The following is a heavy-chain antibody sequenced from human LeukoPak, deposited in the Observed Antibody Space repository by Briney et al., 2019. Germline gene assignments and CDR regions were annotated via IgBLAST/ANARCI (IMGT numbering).Heavy chain of an antibody. CDR2: IYSGGTT. CDR1: GLTISGNY. D-gene: IGHD4-23*01. V-gene: IGHV3-53*01. Sequence: PGGSLRLSCAVSGLTISGNYMSWVRQAPGKGLEWVSLIYSGGTTYYADSVKGRFTISRDNSKNTSYLQMNSLRAEDTAVYYCARRAGGYSHPYDYWGQGILVTVSS. CDR3: ARRAGGYSHPYDY. J-gene: IGHJ4*02.